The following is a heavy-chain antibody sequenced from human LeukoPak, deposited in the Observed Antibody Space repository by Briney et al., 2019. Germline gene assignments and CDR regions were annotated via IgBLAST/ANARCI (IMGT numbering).Heavy chain of an antibody. CDR3: ARTRPGDYLDY. D-gene: IGHD3-10*01. V-gene: IGHV3-7*05. Sequence: GGALRLPCAASGFTFSSNWVSWVRQAPGKGREWVANIKEDGSEKYYVDSVKGRFTISRDNAKNSLYLQMNSLRAEETAVYYCARTRPGDYLDYWGQGTLVTVSS. J-gene: IGHJ4*02. CDR2: IKEDGSEK. CDR1: GFTFSSNW.